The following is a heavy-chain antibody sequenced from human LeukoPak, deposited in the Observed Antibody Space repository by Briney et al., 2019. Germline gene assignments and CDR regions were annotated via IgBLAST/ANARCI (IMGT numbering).Heavy chain of an antibody. V-gene: IGHV3-23*01. J-gene: IGHJ4*02. CDR1: GFTFSRYS. Sequence: GGSLRPSWAASGFTFSRYSMGWVRQAPGEGVGWGSAISGSGGSTYYADSVKGRFTISRDNSKNTLYLQMNSLRAEDTAVYYCARDFWSGYMYYFDYWGQGALVTVSS. CDR3: ARDFWSGYMYYFDY. CDR2: ISGSGGST. D-gene: IGHD3-3*01.